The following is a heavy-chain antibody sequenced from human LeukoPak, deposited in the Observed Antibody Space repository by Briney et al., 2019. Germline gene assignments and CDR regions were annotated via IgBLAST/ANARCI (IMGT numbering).Heavy chain of an antibody. Sequence: VASVKVSCKVSGYTLTELSMHWVRQAPGKGLEWMEGFDPEDGETIYAQKFQGRVTMTEDTSTDTAYMELSSLRSEDTAVYYCATGPSRDTMTYLDYWGQGTLVTVSS. CDR2: FDPEDGET. J-gene: IGHJ4*02. CDR3: ATGPSRDTMTYLDY. V-gene: IGHV1-24*01. D-gene: IGHD3-22*01. CDR1: GYTLTELS.